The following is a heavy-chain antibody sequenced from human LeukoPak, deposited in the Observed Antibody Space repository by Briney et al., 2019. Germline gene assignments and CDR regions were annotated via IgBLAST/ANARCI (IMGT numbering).Heavy chain of an antibody. Sequence: PGGPLRLSCAASGFTFSSYWMSWVRQAPGKGLEWVANIKQGGSEKYYVDSVKGRFTISRDNAKNSLYLQMNSLRAEDTAVYYCARGSLWFGELLHFDYWGQGTLVTVSS. CDR3: ARGSLWFGELLHFDY. J-gene: IGHJ4*02. V-gene: IGHV3-7*03. D-gene: IGHD3-10*01. CDR1: GFTFSSYW. CDR2: IKQGGSEK.